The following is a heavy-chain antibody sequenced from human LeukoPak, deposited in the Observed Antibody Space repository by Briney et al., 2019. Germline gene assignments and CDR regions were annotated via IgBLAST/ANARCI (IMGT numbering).Heavy chain of an antibody. D-gene: IGHD5-12*01. J-gene: IGHJ6*03. CDR3: AKDAGFYYYMDV. CDR2: IRYDGSNK. V-gene: IGHV3-30*02. Sequence: GGSLRLSCAASGFTFSSYGMHWVRQAPGKGLEWVAFIRYDGSNKYYADSVKGRLTISRDNSKNTPYLQINSLRAEDTAVYYCAKDAGFYYYMDVWGKGTTVTVSS. CDR1: GFTFSSYG.